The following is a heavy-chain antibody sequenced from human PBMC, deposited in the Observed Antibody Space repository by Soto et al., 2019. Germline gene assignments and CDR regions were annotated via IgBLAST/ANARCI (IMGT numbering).Heavy chain of an antibody. CDR2: ISYDGSNI. V-gene: IGHV3-30*18. CDR3: AKALMITFGRSYYMDV. J-gene: IGHJ6*03. CDR1: GFTFSRHG. Sequence: QVQVVESGGGVVQPGKSLRLSCAASGFTFSRHGMHWVRQAPGKGLEWVAVISYDGSNIYCAESVRARFLISRDSSNNTLTVQLNSLRPEDTALYYCAKALMITFGRSYYMDVWGKETTVTVSS. D-gene: IGHD3-16*01.